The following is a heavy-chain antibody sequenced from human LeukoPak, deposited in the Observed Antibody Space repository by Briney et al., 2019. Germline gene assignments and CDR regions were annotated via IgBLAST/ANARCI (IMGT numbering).Heavy chain of an antibody. J-gene: IGHJ4*02. Sequence: GGSLRLSCAASGFTFSSYAMHWVRQAPGKGLEWVSSISSSSSYIYYADSVKGRFTISRDNAKNSLYLQMNSLRAEDTAVYYCARDRESSGRYYFDYWGQGTLVTVSS. D-gene: IGHD6-19*01. V-gene: IGHV3-21*01. CDR3: ARDRESSGRYYFDY. CDR1: GFTFSSYA. CDR2: ISSSSSYI.